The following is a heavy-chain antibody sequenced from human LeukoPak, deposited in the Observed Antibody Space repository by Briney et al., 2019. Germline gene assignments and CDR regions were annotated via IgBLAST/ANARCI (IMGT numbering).Heavy chain of an antibody. CDR3: ASLGTYDS. Sequence: GGSVKVSCKVSGYTLTELSMHWVRQAPERGFEWMGGFDFDDNEIIYAQTFQGRITLTEDVSTNTAHMELTSLTSEDTAVYYCASLGTYDSWGQGTLVTVSS. CDR2: FDFDDNEI. CDR1: GYTLTELS. D-gene: IGHD7-27*01. V-gene: IGHV1-24*01. J-gene: IGHJ4*02.